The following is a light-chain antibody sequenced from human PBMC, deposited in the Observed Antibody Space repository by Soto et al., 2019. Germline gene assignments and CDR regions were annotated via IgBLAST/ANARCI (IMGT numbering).Light chain of an antibody. CDR3: QQYGNSPET. Sequence: EIVLTQSPGTLSLSPGQRATLSCRASQSVSSSYLAWYQQKPGQAPRLLIYGSSNRATGIPDRFSGSGSGTDFTLTISRLEPEDFAVYYCQQYGNSPETFDQGTKVEIK. J-gene: IGKJ1*01. V-gene: IGKV3-20*01. CDR2: GSS. CDR1: QSVSSSY.